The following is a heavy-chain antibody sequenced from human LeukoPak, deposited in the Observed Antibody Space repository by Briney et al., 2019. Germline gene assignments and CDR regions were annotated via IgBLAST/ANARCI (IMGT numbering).Heavy chain of an antibody. V-gene: IGHV3-21*01. J-gene: IGHJ4*02. CDR2: ISSSSSYI. Sequence: GGSLRLSCAASGFTFSSYSMNWVRQAPGKGLEWVSSISSSSSYIYYADSVKGRFTISRDNAKNSLYLQMNSLRAEDTAVYYCARVRRINCSSTSCYKFLDYWGQGTLVTVSS. CDR3: ARVRRINCSSTSCYKFLDY. CDR1: GFTFSSYS. D-gene: IGHD2-2*02.